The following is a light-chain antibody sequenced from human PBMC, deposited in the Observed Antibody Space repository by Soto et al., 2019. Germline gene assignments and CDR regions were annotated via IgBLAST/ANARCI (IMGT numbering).Light chain of an antibody. Sequence: DIGMTLSPDSLAVSLGEGATINCKSSQSVVDSVSNMNYLAWYQQKPGQPPKLLIYWSSTRESGVPDRFSGSGSGTDFTLTISSLQAEDVAVYHCQQYYTNALTFGGGTKVGVK. V-gene: IGKV4-1*01. CDR1: QSVVDSVSNMNY. CDR3: QQYYTNALT. J-gene: IGKJ4*01. CDR2: WSS.